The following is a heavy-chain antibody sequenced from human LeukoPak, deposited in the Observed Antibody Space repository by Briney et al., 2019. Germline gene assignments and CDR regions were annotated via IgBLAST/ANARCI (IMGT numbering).Heavy chain of an antibody. CDR2: ISSSSSPI. V-gene: IGHV3-48*02. Sequence: RPGGTLRLSYAAAGFTFRSYGMNWVRQAPGKGLEWVSYISSSSSPIYYADSVKGRFTVSRDNAKNSLYLQMNSLRDEDTAVYYCAKDWRGYRNGADGWGQGTLVTVSS. D-gene: IGHD5-18*01. CDR1: GFTFRSYG. J-gene: IGHJ4*02. CDR3: AKDWRGYRNGADG.